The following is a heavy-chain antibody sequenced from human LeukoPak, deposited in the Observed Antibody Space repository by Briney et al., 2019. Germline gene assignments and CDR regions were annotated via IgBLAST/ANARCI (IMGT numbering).Heavy chain of an antibody. CDR3: ARVMSGSYKGGWFDP. J-gene: IGHJ5*02. Sequence: ASVKVSCKATGYTFTSYGISWVRQAPGQGLEWMGWISAYNGNTNYAQKLQGRVTMTTDTSTSTAYMELRSLRSDDTAVYYCARVMSGSYKGGWFDPWGQGTLVTVSS. D-gene: IGHD1-26*01. CDR2: ISAYNGNT. CDR1: GYTFTSYG. V-gene: IGHV1-18*01.